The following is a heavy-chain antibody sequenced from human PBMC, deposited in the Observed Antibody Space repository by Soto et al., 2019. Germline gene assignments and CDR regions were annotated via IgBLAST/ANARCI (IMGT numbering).Heavy chain of an antibody. CDR2: ISAYNGNT. D-gene: IGHD1-26*01. V-gene: IGHV1-18*01. J-gene: IGHJ5*02. CDR3: ARTVGGTIRLFDP. CDR1: SYTFTSYG. Sequence: ASAKISSKASSYTFTSYGISGVRQDHGQGLEWMGWISAYNGNTIYAQKLQGRVTMATDTSTSTAYMELRSLRSDDTAVYYCARTVGGTIRLFDPWGQGTLFTVS.